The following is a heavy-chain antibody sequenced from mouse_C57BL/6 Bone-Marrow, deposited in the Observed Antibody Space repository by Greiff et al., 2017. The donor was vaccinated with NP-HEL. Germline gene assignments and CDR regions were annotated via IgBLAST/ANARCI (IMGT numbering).Heavy chain of an antibody. V-gene: IGHV1-5*01. J-gene: IGHJ1*03. Sequence: VQLQQSGTVLARPGASVKLSCKTSGYTFTSYWMHWVKQRPGQGLEWIGAIYPGNSDTSYNQKFKGKAKLTAVTSASTAYMELSSLTNEDSAVYYCTRKSTVVASRWYFDVWGTGTTVTVSS. CDR3: TRKSTVVASRWYFDV. D-gene: IGHD1-1*01. CDR2: IYPGNSDT. CDR1: GYTFTSYW.